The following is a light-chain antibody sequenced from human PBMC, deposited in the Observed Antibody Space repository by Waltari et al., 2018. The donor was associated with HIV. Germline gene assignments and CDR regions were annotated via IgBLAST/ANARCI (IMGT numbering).Light chain of an antibody. Sequence: SYEVTQPPSVAVSPGQTASITCSGYELGAKYTCWYQQKPGQSPLLVIYQDEKRPSGIPARFSASSSGHTATLTISGTLPMDEADYYCQAWGSTTSGVFGRGTKLTVL. J-gene: IGLJ2*01. CDR3: QAWGSTTSGV. CDR2: QDE. V-gene: IGLV3-1*01. CDR1: ELGAKY.